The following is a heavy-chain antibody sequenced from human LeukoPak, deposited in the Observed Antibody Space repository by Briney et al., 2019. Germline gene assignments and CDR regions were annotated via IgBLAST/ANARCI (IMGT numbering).Heavy chain of an antibody. CDR1: GFTFNTYS. CDR3: AKDLIAARHFDY. D-gene: IGHD6-6*01. Sequence: SGGSLRLSCAASGFTFNTYSMNWVRQAPGKGLEWVSSISSSSKYIYYADSVKGRFTISRDNAKNSLYLQMNSLRAEDTAVYYCAKDLIAARHFDYWGQGTLVTVSS. V-gene: IGHV3-21*01. CDR2: ISSSSKYI. J-gene: IGHJ4*02.